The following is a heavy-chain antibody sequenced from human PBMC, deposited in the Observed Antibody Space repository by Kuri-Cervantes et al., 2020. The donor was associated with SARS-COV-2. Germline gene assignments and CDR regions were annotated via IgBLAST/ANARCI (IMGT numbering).Heavy chain of an antibody. CDR3: ARGGVAAGNFQH. V-gene: IGHV4-39*07. D-gene: IGHD6-13*01. J-gene: IGHJ1*01. CDR1: GGSISSSSDY. CDR2: IYYSGST. Sequence: SETLSLTCTVSGGSISSSSDYWGWIRQPPGKGLEWIGSIYYSGSTYYNPSLKSRLTISVDTSKNQFSLKLSSVTAADTAVYYCARGGVAAGNFQHWGQGTLVTVSS.